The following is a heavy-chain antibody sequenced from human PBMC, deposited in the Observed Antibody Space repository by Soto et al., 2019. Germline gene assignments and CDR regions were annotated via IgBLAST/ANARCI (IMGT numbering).Heavy chain of an antibody. CDR2: VYFSGST. V-gene: IGHV4-61*08. Sequence: QVQLQESGPGLLKPSETLSLTCTVSGGSVSSPDFYWSWIRQPPGKGLEWIGFVYFSGSTNYNHPLQSRVTISVDTSKNQFSLRLTSVTAADTALYYCARVASAVHFDYWGQGTLITVSS. CDR3: ARVASAVHFDY. J-gene: IGHJ4*02. CDR1: GGSVSSPDFY. D-gene: IGHD6-19*01.